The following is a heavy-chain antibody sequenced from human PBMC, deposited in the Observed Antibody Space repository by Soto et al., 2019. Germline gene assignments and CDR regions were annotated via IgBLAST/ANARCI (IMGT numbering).Heavy chain of an antibody. J-gene: IGHJ1*01. V-gene: IGHV4-34*01. CDR3: ARGPYDYVWGSYRPRSEYFQH. CDR2: INHSGST. Sequence: QVQLQQWGAGLLKPSETLSLTCAVYGGSFSGYYWSWIRQPPGKGLEWIGEINHSGSTNYNPSLKSRVTLSVDTSKNQFSLKLSSVPAADTAVYYCARGPYDYVWGSYRPRSEYFQHWGQGTLVTVSS. CDR1: GGSFSGYY. D-gene: IGHD3-16*02.